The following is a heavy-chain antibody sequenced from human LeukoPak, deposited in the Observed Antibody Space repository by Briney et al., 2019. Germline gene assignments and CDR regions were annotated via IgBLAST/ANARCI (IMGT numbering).Heavy chain of an antibody. CDR2: INAGNGKT. CDR3: ARDPVGSSSSYYFDY. Sequence: WINAGNGKTKYSQKFQGRVTITRDTSATTAYMELSSLRSEDTAVYYCARDPVGSSSSYYFDYWGQGTLVTVSS. D-gene: IGHD6-6*01. V-gene: IGHV1-3*01. J-gene: IGHJ4*02.